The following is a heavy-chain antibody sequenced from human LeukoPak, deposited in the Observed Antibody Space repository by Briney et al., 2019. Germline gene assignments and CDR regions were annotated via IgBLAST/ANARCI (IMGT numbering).Heavy chain of an antibody. V-gene: IGHV4-34*01. CDR3: ARPYDYVWGSYRYKPYFDY. J-gene: IGHJ4*02. CDR1: GGSFSGYY. CDR2: INHSGST. D-gene: IGHD3-16*02. Sequence: PSETLSLTCAVYGGSFSGYYWSWIRQPPGKGLEWIGEINHSGSTNYDPSLKSRVTISVDTSKNQFSLKLSSVTAADTAVYYCARPYDYVWGSYRYKPYFDYWGQGTLVTVSS.